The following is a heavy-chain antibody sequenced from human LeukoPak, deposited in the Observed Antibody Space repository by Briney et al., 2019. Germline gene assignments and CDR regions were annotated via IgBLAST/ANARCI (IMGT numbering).Heavy chain of an antibody. D-gene: IGHD6-19*01. J-gene: IGHJ6*02. Sequence: GASVKVSCKASGGTFSSYAISWVRQAPGQGLEWMGRIIPILGIANYAQKFQGRVTITADKSTSTAYMELSSLRSEDTAVYYCARTGYSSGWYYGMDVWGQGTTVTVSS. CDR2: IIPILGIA. V-gene: IGHV1-69*04. CDR1: GGTFSSYA. CDR3: ARTGYSSGWYYGMDV.